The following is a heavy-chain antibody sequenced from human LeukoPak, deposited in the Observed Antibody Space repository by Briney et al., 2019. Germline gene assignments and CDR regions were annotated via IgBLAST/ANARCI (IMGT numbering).Heavy chain of an antibody. CDR2: IYTSGST. D-gene: IGHD3-10*01. V-gene: IGHV4-59*10. J-gene: IGHJ4*02. CDR3: ARQTFGVLYFDS. CDR1: GGSFSGYY. Sequence: SETLSLTCAVYGGSFSGYYWSWIRQPAGKGLEWIGRIYTSGSTNYNPSLKSRVTMSVDTSKNQFSLKLSSVTAADTAVYYCARQTFGVLYFDSWGQGTLAIVSS.